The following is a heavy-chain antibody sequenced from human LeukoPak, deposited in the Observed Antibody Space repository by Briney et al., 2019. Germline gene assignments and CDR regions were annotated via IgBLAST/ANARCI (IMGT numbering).Heavy chain of an antibody. Sequence: GGSLRLSCAASGFTVSNNYMSWVRQAPGKGLEWVSIIYSGGSTYYADSVRGRFSISRNNSKNTLYLQMNSLRAEDTAVYQCARVGTYYYYGMDVWGQGTTVTVSS. J-gene: IGHJ6*02. CDR2: IYSGGST. D-gene: IGHD2-15*01. CDR1: GFTVSNNY. V-gene: IGHV3-53*01. CDR3: ARVGTYYYYGMDV.